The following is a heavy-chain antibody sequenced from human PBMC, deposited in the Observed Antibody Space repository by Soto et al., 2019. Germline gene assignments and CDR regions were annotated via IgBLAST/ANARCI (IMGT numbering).Heavy chain of an antibody. CDR2: ISGSGGST. CDR3: TRGNYGDYSIFH. CDR1: GFTFSSYA. J-gene: IGHJ4*02. Sequence: EVQLLESGGGLVQPGGSLRLSCAASGFTFSSYAMSWVRQAPGKGLEWVSAISGSGGSTYYADSLKGRFTISRDNAKNSLYLQMNSLRAEDTAVYYCTRGNYGDYSIFHWGQGTLVTVSS. D-gene: IGHD4-17*01. V-gene: IGHV3-23*01.